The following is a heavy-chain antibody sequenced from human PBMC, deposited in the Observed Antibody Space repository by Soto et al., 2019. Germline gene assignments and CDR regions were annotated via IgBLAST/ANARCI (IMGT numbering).Heavy chain of an antibody. J-gene: IGHJ6*02. V-gene: IGHV4-59*03. D-gene: IGHD3-9*01. CDR2: IYHSGAT. Sequence: SETLSLTCTVSGGSITGYYWSWIRQPPGKGLEFIGYIYHSGATEYTPSLKSRVTISVDKSENQFSLQMRSVSAADTAMYFCGRLGLTGTPVQYRHCGLDVWGQGVTVTVSS. CDR3: GRLGLTGTPVQYRHCGLDV. CDR1: GGSITGYY.